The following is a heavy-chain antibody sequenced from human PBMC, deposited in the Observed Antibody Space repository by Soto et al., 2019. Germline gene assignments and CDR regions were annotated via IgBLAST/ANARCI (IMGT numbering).Heavy chain of an antibody. Sequence: QVHLQQWGAGLLKPSETLSLTCVVYGGSFSGYYWTWIRQVPGKGLEWIGEINHSASTNYNPSLKHRVTISEDKSKNQFSLKLNSVTAADTAVYFCARGGGRGGDSDAFDIWGQGTMVTVSS. D-gene: IGHD2-21*02. CDR2: INHSAST. CDR3: ARGGGRGGDSDAFDI. V-gene: IGHV4-34*01. J-gene: IGHJ3*02. CDR1: GGSFSGYY.